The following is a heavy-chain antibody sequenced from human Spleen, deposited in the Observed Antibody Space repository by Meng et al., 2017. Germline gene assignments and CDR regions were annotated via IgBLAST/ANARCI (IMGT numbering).Heavy chain of an antibody. V-gene: IGHV4-39*07. Sequence: SETLSLTCTVSGGSISSSTYYWGWIRQPPGKGLEWIGYIYYSGNTYYNPSPKSRATISVDTSKNHFSLKLRSVTAEDTAIYFCARVNGDYVRQLDYWGPGTLVTVSS. CDR3: ARVNGDYVRQLDY. J-gene: IGHJ4*02. D-gene: IGHD4-17*01. CDR2: IYYSGNT. CDR1: GGSISSSTYY.